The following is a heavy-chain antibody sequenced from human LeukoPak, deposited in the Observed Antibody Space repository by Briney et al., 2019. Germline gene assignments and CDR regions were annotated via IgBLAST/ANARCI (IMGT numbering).Heavy chain of an antibody. J-gene: IGHJ5*02. CDR1: GGSISSYY. V-gene: IGHV4-59*08. CDR2: IYYSGST. CDR3: ARQNYGDSNWFDP. Sequence: PSETLSLTCTVSGGSISSYYWSWIRQPPGKGLDWIGYIYYSGSTNYNPSLKSRVTISVDSSKNQFSLKLSSVTAADTAVYYCARQNYGDSNWFDPWGQGTLVTVSS. D-gene: IGHD4-17*01.